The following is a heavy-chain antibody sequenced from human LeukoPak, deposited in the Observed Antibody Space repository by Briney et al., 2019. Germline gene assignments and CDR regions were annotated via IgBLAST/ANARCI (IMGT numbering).Heavy chain of an antibody. D-gene: IGHD2-2*01. V-gene: IGHV1-8*02. CDR3: ARYCSSTSCSYYYYYYGMDV. J-gene: IGHJ6*02. CDR2: MNPNSGNT. CDR1: GYTFTGYY. Sequence: ASVKVSCKASGYTFTGYYMHWVRQAPGQGLEWMGWMNPNSGNTGYAQKFQGRVTMTRNTSISTAYMELSSLRSEDTAVYYCARYCSSTSCSYYYYYYGMDVWGQGTTVTVSS.